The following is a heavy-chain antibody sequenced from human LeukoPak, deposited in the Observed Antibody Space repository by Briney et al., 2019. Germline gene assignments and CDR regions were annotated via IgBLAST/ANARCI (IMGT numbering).Heavy chain of an antibody. CDR2: ISSSGSTI. V-gene: IGHV3-11*04. CDR1: GYTFSDYY. D-gene: IGHD3-22*01. Sequence: PGGSLRLSCAASGYTFSDYYISWIRQAPGKGLEWISYISSSGSTIYYADSVKGRFTISRDNAKNSLYLQMNSLRAEDTAVYYCARDRNYYDSSGYHRVDYWGQGTLVTVSS. CDR3: ARDRNYYDSSGYHRVDY. J-gene: IGHJ4*02.